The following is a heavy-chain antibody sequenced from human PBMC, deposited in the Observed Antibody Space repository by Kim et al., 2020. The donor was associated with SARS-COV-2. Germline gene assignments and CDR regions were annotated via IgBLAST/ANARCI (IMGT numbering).Heavy chain of an antibody. CDR3: ARDRLYGEYDY. D-gene: IGHD2-21*01. Sequence: RCHADSLMGRFTISRDNAQNSLYLQMNSLRAEDTAVYYCARDRLYGEYDYWGQGTLVTVSS. J-gene: IGHJ4*02. CDR2: R. V-gene: IGHV3-21*01.